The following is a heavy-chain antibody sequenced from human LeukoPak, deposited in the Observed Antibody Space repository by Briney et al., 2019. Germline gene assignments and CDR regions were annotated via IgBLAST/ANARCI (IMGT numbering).Heavy chain of an antibody. Sequence: PSETLSLTCAVSGYFISSDYYWGWIRQPPGKGLEWIGTIYHIGSTYYNPSLKSRVIISVDTSKNQFSLKLNSVTAADTAVYYCARIYCTGGSCYHHDYWGQGTLLTVSS. D-gene: IGHD2-15*01. CDR1: GYFISSDYY. V-gene: IGHV4-38-2*01. CDR3: ARIYCTGGSCYHHDY. CDR2: IYHIGST. J-gene: IGHJ4*02.